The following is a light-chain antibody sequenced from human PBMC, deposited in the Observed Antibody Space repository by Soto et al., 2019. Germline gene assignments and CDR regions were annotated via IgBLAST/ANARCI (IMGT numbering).Light chain of an antibody. J-gene: IGLJ1*01. Sequence: ALTQPRSVSGSLGQSVTISCTGTSSNVGNYEYVSWYQHHPGKAPKLMIYDVIKRPSGVPDRFSASKSGNTASLTISGLQAEDEADYYCCSYAGNYKYVFGTGTKVTVL. V-gene: IGLV2-11*01. CDR1: SSNVGNYEY. CDR2: DVI. CDR3: CSYAGNYKYV.